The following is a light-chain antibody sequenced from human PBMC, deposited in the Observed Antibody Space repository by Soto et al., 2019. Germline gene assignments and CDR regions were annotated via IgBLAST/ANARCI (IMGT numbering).Light chain of an antibody. CDR2: DAS. CDR3: QQRSDWSSIT. J-gene: IGKJ5*01. CDR1: QSVSIF. Sequence: EIVLTQSPATLSLSPGERATLSCRASQSVSIFLAWYQQKPGQAPRLLIHDASNRATGIPARFSGSGSGTDFTLTISRLEPEDFAVYYCQQRSDWSSITFGQGTRLEIK. V-gene: IGKV3-11*01.